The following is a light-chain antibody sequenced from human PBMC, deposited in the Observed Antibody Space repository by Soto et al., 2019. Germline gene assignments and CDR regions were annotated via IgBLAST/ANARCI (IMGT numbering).Light chain of an antibody. CDR2: KDS. V-gene: IGLV3-27*01. Sequence: SYELTQPSSMSVSPGQTARITCSGDVLAKKYARWFQQKPGQAPVLVIYKDSERPSGIPERFSGSSSGTTVTLTISGAQVEYEADYYCFSAADNNLVFGGGTKLTVL. CDR1: VLAKKY. J-gene: IGLJ2*01. CDR3: FSAADNNLV.